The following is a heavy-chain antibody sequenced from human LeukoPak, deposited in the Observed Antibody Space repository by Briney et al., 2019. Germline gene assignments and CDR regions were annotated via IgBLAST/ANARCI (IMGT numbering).Heavy chain of an antibody. V-gene: IGHV4-34*01. CDR1: GGSFSGYY. CDR2: INHSGST. J-gene: IGHJ3*02. CDR3: ARQSVHTDAFDI. Sequence: SETLSLTCAVYGGSFSGYYWSWIRQPPGKGLEWNGEINHSGSTNYNPSLKSRVTISVDTSKNQFSLKLSSVTAADTAVYYCARQSVHTDAFDIWGQGTMVTVSS.